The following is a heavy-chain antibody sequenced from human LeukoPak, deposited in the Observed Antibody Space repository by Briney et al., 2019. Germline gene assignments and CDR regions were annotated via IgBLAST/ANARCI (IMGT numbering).Heavy chain of an antibody. V-gene: IGHV3-23*01. Sequence: GGSLRLSCAASGFTFSSYAMSWVRQAPGKGLEWVSAISGSGGSTYYADSVKGRFTISRDNSKNTLYLQMNSLRAEDTAVYYCASGYDSSGYYAYYFDYWGQGTLVTVSS. CDR3: ASGYDSSGYYAYYFDY. J-gene: IGHJ4*02. CDR1: GFTFSSYA. D-gene: IGHD3-22*01. CDR2: ISGSGGST.